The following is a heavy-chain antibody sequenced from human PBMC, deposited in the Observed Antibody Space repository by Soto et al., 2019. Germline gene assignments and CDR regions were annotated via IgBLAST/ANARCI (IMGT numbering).Heavy chain of an antibody. V-gene: IGHV3-30*18. D-gene: IGHD6-19*01. J-gene: IGHJ4*02. CDR2: ISYDGSNT. Sequence: QVQLVESGGGMVQPGRSLRLSCAASGFTFTSYAMHWVRQAPGKGLEYVAIISYDGSNTYYADSVKGRFTISRDNSKNTLYLQINSLRAEDTAVYYCAKDGETKQWLRYFDYWGQGTLVTVSS. CDR3: AKDGETKQWLRYFDY. CDR1: GFTFTSYA.